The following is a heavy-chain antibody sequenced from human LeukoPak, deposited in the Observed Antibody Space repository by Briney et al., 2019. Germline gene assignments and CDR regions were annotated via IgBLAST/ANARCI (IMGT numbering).Heavy chain of an antibody. CDR1: GYSISSGYY. V-gene: IGHV4-38-2*02. CDR3: ARDRGELWFGELPTGWFNP. Sequence: PSETLSLTCAVSGYSISSGYYWGWIRQPPGKGLEWIGSIYLSGSTYYNPSLKSRATISVDTSKNQFSLKLSSVTAADTAVYYCARDRGELWFGELPTGWFNPWGQGTLVTVSS. D-gene: IGHD3-10*01. CDR2: IYLSGST. J-gene: IGHJ5*02.